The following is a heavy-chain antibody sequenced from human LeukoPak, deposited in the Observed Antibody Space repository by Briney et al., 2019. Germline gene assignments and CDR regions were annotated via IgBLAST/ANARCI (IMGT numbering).Heavy chain of an antibody. Sequence: SETLSLTCAVSGGSISSGGYAWSWIRQTPVKGLEWIAYIHDSVSTYNNPSLKSRISISIDTSKNQFSLKLSSVTAADTAVYYCARRRVFITMVRGVIGNWFDPWGQGTLVTVSS. CDR2: IHDSVST. CDR3: ARRRVFITMVRGVIGNWFDP. D-gene: IGHD3-10*01. V-gene: IGHV4-30-4*07. CDR1: GGSISSGGYA. J-gene: IGHJ5*02.